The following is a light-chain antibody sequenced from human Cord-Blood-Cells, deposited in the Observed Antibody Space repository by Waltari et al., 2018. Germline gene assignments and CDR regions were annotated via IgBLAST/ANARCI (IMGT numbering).Light chain of an antibody. CDR3: AAWDDSLNGWV. CDR1: SSNIGSNT. Sequence: QSVLTQPPSASGTPGQRVTISCSGSSSNIGSNTVNWYQQPPGTPPKLLIYSNNQRPSGVPDRFSGSKSGTSASLAISGLQSEDEADYYCAAWDDSLNGWVFGGGTKLTVL. J-gene: IGLJ3*02. V-gene: IGLV1-44*01. CDR2: SNN.